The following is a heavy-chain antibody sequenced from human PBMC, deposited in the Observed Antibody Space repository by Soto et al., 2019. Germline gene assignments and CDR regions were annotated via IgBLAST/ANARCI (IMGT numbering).Heavy chain of an antibody. CDR1: GGSISSYY. J-gene: IGHJ3*02. Sequence: SETLSLTCTVSGGSISSYYWSWIRQPPGKGLEWIGYIYYSGSTNYNPSLKSRVTISVDTSKNQFSLKLSSVTAADTAVYYCARGGVITSSSDAFDIWGQGTMVTVSS. V-gene: IGHV4-59*01. D-gene: IGHD3-10*01. CDR2: IYYSGST. CDR3: ARGGVITSSSDAFDI.